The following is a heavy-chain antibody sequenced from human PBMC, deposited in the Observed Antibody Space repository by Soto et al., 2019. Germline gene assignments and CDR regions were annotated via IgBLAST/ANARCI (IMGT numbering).Heavy chain of an antibody. J-gene: IGHJ6*02. CDR3: AKDSGSYYYYGMDV. Sequence: GGSMRLCCAASEFTFDDYAMHWVRQAPGKGLEWVSGISWNSGSIGYADSVKGRFTISRDNAKNSLYLQMNSLRAEDTALYYCAKDSGSYYYYGMDVWGQGTTVTVSS. CDR1: EFTFDDYA. V-gene: IGHV3-9*01. D-gene: IGHD1-26*01. CDR2: ISWNSGSI.